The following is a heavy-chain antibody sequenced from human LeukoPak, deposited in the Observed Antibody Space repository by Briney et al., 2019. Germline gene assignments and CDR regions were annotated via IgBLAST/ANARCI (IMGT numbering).Heavy chain of an antibody. CDR2: ISSGSSTI. CDR1: GFTFSTYS. J-gene: IGHJ4*02. CDR3: APPHLQGVPSPLHY. D-gene: IGHD3-10*01. Sequence: PGGSLRLSCAASGFTFSTYSMNWVRQAPGKGLEWVSYISSGSSTIYYADSVKGRFTISRDNAKNSLYLQMNSLRDEDTAVYYCAPPHLQGVPSPLHYWGQGTLVTVSS. V-gene: IGHV3-48*02.